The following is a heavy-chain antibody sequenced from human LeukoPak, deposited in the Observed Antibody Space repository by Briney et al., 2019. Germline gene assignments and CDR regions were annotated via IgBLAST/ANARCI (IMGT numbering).Heavy chain of an antibody. D-gene: IGHD5-24*01. CDR1: GYSISSGYY. CDR2: IYHSGST. Sequence: PSETLSLTCAVSGYSISSGYYWGWIRQPPGKGLEWIGSIYHSGSTYYNPSLKSRVTISVDTSKNQFSLKLSSVTAADTAVYYCARGRRDGYNPYWYFDLWGRGTLVTVSS. V-gene: IGHV4-38-2*01. J-gene: IGHJ2*01. CDR3: ARGRRDGYNPYWYFDL.